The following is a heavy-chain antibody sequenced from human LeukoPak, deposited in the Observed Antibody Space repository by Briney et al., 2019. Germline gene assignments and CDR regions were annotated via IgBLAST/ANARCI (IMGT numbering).Heavy chain of an antibody. V-gene: IGHV3-30*04. D-gene: IGHD3-22*01. Sequence: GGSLRLSCAASGFTFSSYAMHWVRQAPGKGLEWVAVISYDGSNKYYADSVKGRFTISRDNSKNTLYLQMNSLRAEDTAVYYCARENTEFYYYDSSGPLDYWGQGTLVTVSS. CDR2: ISYDGSNK. J-gene: IGHJ4*02. CDR1: GFTFSSYA. CDR3: ARENTEFYYYDSSGPLDY.